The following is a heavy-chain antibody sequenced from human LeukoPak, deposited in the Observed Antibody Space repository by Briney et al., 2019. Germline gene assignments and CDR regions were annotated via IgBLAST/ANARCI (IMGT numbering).Heavy chain of an antibody. CDR1: GYTFTSYG. J-gene: IGHJ5*02. D-gene: IGHD3-16*02. Sequence: ASVKVSCKASGYTFTSYGISWVRQAPGQGLEWMGWISAYNGNTNYAQKLQGRVTMTTDTSTSTACMELRSLRSDDTAVYYCARDARMITFGGVIVNARNWFDPWGQGTLVTVSS. V-gene: IGHV1-18*01. CDR2: ISAYNGNT. CDR3: ARDARMITFGGVIVNARNWFDP.